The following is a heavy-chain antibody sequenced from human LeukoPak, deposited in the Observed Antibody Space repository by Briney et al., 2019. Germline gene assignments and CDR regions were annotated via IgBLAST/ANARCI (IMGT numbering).Heavy chain of an antibody. V-gene: IGHV3-21*01. D-gene: IGHD2-2*01. Sequence: GGSLRLACAAPGFTFSSYSMNWVRQAPGKGLEWVSSISSSSSYIYYADSVKGRFIISRDNAKNSLYLQMNSLRAEDTAVYYCARYCSSTSCHHSYYYYMDVWGKGTTVTVSS. CDR1: GFTFSSYS. CDR2: ISSSSSYI. J-gene: IGHJ6*03. CDR3: ARYCSSTSCHHSYYYYMDV.